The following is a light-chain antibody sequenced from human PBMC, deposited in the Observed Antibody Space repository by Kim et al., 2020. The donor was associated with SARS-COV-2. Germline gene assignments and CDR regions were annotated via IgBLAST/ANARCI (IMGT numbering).Light chain of an antibody. V-gene: IGLV3-19*01. J-gene: IGLJ2*01. CDR3: QSRDSSDKVV. Sequence: SSELTQDPAVSVALGQTVRITCQGVSLRSYYASWNQQKPGQAPVLVIYGKNNRPSGIPDRFSGSSSGNTASLTITGAQAEDEADYYCQSRDSSDKVVFGGGTKLTVL. CDR1: SLRSYY. CDR2: GKN.